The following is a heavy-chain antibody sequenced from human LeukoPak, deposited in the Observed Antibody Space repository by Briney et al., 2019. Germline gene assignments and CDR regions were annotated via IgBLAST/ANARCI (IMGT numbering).Heavy chain of an antibody. D-gene: IGHD1-26*01. CDR3: AKFKAVGASFPAPFDY. V-gene: IGHV3-23*01. CDR1: GFTFSSYA. J-gene: IGHJ4*02. Sequence: PGGSLRLSCAAFGFTFSSYAMSWVRQAPGKGLEWVSAISGSGGSTYYADSVKGRFTISRDNSKNTLYLQMNSLRAEDTAVYYCAKFKAVGASFPAPFDYWGQGTLVTVSS. CDR2: ISGSGGST.